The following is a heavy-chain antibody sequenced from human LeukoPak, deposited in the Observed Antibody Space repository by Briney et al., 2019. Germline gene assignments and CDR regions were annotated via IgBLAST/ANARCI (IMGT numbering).Heavy chain of an antibody. CDR2: IYYSGST. J-gene: IGHJ4*02. D-gene: IGHD4-17*01. V-gene: IGHV4-59*12. Sequence: SETLSLTCTVSGGSISSYYWSWIRQPPGKGLEWIGSIYYSGSTYYNPSLKSRVTISVDTSKNQFSLKLSSVTAADTAVYYCARVYGDYDYYFDYWGQGTLVTVSS. CDR1: GGSISSYY. CDR3: ARVYGDYDYYFDY.